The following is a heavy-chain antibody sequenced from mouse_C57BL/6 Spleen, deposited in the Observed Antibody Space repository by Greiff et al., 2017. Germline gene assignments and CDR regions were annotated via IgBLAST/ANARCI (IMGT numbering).Heavy chain of an antibody. CDR1: GFTFSDYG. D-gene: IGHD1-1*01. V-gene: IGHV5-17*01. CDR3: ARSYGSKGDYFDY. Sequence: EVKVVESGGGLVKPGGSLKLSCAASGFTFSDYGMHWVRQAPEKGLEWVAYISSGSSTIYYADTVKGRFTISRDNAKNTLFLQMTSLRSEDTAMYYCARSYGSKGDYFDYWGQGTTLTVSS. CDR2: ISSGSSTI. J-gene: IGHJ2*01.